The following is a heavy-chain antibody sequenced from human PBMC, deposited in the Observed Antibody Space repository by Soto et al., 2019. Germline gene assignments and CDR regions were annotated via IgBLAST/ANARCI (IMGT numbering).Heavy chain of an antibody. CDR1: GFTFSDYW. CDR3: ARVLSWGGFDP. Sequence: EVQLVESGGGLVQPGGSLRLSCAASGFTFSDYWMSWVRQAPGKGLEWVANIKQDGSAKYYVDSVKGRFTISRDNAKNSLYLQMSSLRAEDTAVYNCARVLSWGGFDPWGQGTLVTVSS. V-gene: IGHV3-7*01. D-gene: IGHD1-26*01. J-gene: IGHJ5*02. CDR2: IKQDGSAK.